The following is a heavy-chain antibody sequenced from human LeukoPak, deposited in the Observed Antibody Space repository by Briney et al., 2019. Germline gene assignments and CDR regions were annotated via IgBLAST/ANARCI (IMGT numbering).Heavy chain of an antibody. Sequence: PGGSLRLSCAASGFTFSSYSMNWVRQAPGKGLEWVSYIRCSSSTIYYADSVKGRFTISRDNAKNSLYLQMNSLRDEDTAVYYCARQYCGGDCYYNWFDPWGQGTLVNVSS. CDR3: ARQYCGGDCYYNWFDP. CDR2: IRCSSSTI. D-gene: IGHD2-21*02. CDR1: GFTFSSYS. J-gene: IGHJ5*02. V-gene: IGHV3-48*02.